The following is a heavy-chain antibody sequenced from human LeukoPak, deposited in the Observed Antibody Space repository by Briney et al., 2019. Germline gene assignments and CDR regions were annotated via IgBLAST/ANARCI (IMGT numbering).Heavy chain of an antibody. V-gene: IGHV3-53*01. Sequence: GGSLRLSCAASGFTVSINYMSWVRRAPGKGLEWVSVIYSGGSTYYADSVKGRFTISRDNSKNTLYLQMNSLRAEDTAVYYCARDPPGGLSSGIYRGEAFDIWGQGTMVTVSS. D-gene: IGHD3-10*02. CDR3: ARDPPGGLSSGIYRGEAFDI. CDR2: IYSGGST. J-gene: IGHJ3*02. CDR1: GFTVSINY.